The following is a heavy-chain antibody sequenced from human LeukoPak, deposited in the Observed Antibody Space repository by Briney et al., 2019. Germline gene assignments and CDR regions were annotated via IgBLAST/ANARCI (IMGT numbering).Heavy chain of an antibody. CDR1: GFTFSSYA. CDR2: ISYDGSNK. J-gene: IGHJ5*02. CDR3: AKDVLVVVPAAPDFDP. V-gene: IGHV3-30-3*01. Sequence: PGGSLRLSCAASGFTFSSYAMHWVRQAPGKGLEWVAVISYDGSNKYYADSVKGRFTISRDNSKNTLYLQMNSLRAEDTAVYYCAKDVLVVVPAAPDFDPWGQGTLVTVSS. D-gene: IGHD2-2*01.